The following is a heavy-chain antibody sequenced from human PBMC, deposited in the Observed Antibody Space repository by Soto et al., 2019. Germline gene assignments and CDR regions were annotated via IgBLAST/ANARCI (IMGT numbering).Heavy chain of an antibody. J-gene: IGHJ4*02. D-gene: IGHD4-17*01. CDR2: ISYDGSNK. CDR1: GFTFSSYG. Sequence: QVQLVESGGGVVQPGRSLRLSCAASGFTFSSYGMHWVRQAPGKGLEWVAVISYDGSNKYYADSVKGRFTISRDNSKNTLYLQMNSLRAEDTAVYYCAKDPFFHRANYGDYMGSYFDYWGQGTLVTVSS. CDR3: AKDPFFHRANYGDYMGSYFDY. V-gene: IGHV3-30*18.